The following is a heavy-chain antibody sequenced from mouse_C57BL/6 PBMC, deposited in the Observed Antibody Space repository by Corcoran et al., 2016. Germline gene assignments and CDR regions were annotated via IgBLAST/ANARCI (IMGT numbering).Heavy chain of an antibody. CDR1: GYTLTDYY. V-gene: IGHV1-26*01. Sequence: EVQLQQSGSELVKPGASVKISCKASGYTLTDYYMNWVKQSHGKSLEWIGDINPNNGGTSYNQKFKGKATLTVDKSSSTAYMELRSLTSEDSAVYYCARWDYFDYWGQGTTLTVSS. CDR2: INPNNGGT. CDR3: ARWDYFDY. J-gene: IGHJ2*01.